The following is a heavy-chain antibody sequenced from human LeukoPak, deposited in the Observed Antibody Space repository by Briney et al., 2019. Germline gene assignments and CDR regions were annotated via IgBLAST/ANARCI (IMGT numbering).Heavy chain of an antibody. CDR2: ISGSGGST. CDR1: GFTFSSYA. CDR3: AKDHPTMWFGEERVYFDY. V-gene: IGHV3-23*01. J-gene: IGHJ4*02. Sequence: GGSLRLSCAASGFTFSSYAMSWVRQAPGKGLEWVSAISGSGGSTYYADSVKGRFTISRDNSKNTLYLQMNSLRAEDTAVYYCAKDHPTMWFGEERVYFDYWGQGTLVTVSS. D-gene: IGHD3-10*01.